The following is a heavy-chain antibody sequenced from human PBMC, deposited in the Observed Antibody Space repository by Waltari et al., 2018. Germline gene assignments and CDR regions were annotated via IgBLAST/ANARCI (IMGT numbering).Heavy chain of an antibody. V-gene: IGHV3-9*01. CDR1: GFNFGDYA. CDR3: AKDSGPLVAHEDY. D-gene: IGHD2-21*01. CDR2: ISWNSGSI. Sequence: EVQLVESGGGLVQPGRSLRLSCAASGFNFGDYAMHWVRQAPGKGVEWVSGISWNSGSIGYGDSGKGRFIIARDNAKNSLYLQMNSLRAEDTALYYCAKDSGPLVAHEDYWGQGTLVTVSS. J-gene: IGHJ4*02.